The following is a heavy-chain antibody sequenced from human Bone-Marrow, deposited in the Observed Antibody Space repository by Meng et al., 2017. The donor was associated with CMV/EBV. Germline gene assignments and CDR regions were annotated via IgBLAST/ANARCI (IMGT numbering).Heavy chain of an antibody. Sequence: GESLKISCAASGFTFSSYWMHWVRQAPGKGLVWVSRINSDGSSTSYADSVKGRFTISRDNAKNTLYLQMNSLRAEDTAVYYCARVPQPSYDFWSGYYEYFDYWGQGTLVTFYS. CDR1: GFTFSSYW. V-gene: IGHV3-74*01. J-gene: IGHJ4*02. D-gene: IGHD3-3*01. CDR2: INSDGSST. CDR3: ARVPQPSYDFWSGYYEYFDY.